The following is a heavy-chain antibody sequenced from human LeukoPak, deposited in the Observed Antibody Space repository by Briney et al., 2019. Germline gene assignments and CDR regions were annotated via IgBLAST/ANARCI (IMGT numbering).Heavy chain of an antibody. CDR3: ARDNDSRDPPHFDY. Sequence: SETLSLTCAVYGGSFSNYYWSWIRQPPGKGLEWIGEINHGGTTKYNPSLKSRVTISVDTSKNQFSLKLSSVTAADTAVYYCARDNDSRDPPHFDYWGQGTLVTVSS. D-gene: IGHD3-16*01. CDR2: INHGGTT. V-gene: IGHV4-34*01. J-gene: IGHJ4*02. CDR1: GGSFSNYY.